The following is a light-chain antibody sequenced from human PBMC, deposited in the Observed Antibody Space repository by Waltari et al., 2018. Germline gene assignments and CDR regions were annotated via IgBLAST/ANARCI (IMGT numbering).Light chain of an antibody. CDR2: EVS. Sequence: QSALTQPPSASGSPGQSITISCTGTSSDVGSYNLVTWYQQYPGKAPKLMIYEVSKRPSGVSNRFSGSKSGNTASLTISGLQAEDEADYYCCSYASSGTGVFGGGTKVTVL. V-gene: IGLV2-23*02. J-gene: IGLJ2*01. CDR3: CSYASSGTGV. CDR1: SSDVGSYNL.